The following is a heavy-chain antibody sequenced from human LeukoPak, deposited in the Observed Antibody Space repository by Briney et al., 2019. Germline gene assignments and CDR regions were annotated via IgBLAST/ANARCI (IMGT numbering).Heavy chain of an antibody. CDR1: GFTFRNYV. V-gene: IGHV3-30-3*01. D-gene: IGHD3-10*01. Sequence: GGSLKLSCAASGFTFRNYVIHWVRQAPGKGLEWVAVTSSDLNVKLYADSVKGRFTISRDNSRSTLYLQMNSLRPEDTAIYYCAREGYYGSGSPPSLYFDYWGQGTLVTVSS. CDR2: TSSDLNVK. J-gene: IGHJ4*02. CDR3: AREGYYGSGSPPSLYFDY.